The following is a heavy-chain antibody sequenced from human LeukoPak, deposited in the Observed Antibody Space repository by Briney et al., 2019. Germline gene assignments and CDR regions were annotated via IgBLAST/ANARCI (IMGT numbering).Heavy chain of an antibody. CDR3: ANRGSSWYYFDN. V-gene: IGHV3-30*18. CDR2: ISYDGSNK. D-gene: IGHD6-13*01. CDR1: GFTFSSFA. J-gene: IGHJ4*02. Sequence: PGGSLRLSCAASGFTFSSFAMHWVRQAPGKGLEWVAVISYDGSNKYYADSVKGRFTISRDNSKNTLYLQMNSLRAEDTVVYYCANRGSSWYYFDNWGQGTLVTVSS.